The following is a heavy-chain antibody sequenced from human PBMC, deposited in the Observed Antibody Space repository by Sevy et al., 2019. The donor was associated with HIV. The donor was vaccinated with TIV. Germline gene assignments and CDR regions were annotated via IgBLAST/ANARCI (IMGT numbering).Heavy chain of an antibody. CDR2: INQDGSQK. Sequence: GGSLRLSCAASGFTFSDYFMGWVRKAPGKGLEWIANINQDGSQKNCVDSVKGRFTITRDNAKNLFSLQMNSLRVDDTAVYYCARELWPGDYWGQGTLVTVSS. CDR3: ARELWPGDY. CDR1: GFTFSDYF. V-gene: IGHV3-7*01. J-gene: IGHJ4*02. D-gene: IGHD2-21*01.